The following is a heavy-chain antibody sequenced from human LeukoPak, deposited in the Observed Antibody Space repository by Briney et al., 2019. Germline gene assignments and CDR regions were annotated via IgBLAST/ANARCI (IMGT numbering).Heavy chain of an antibody. Sequence: GRSLRLSCAASGFTFDDYAMHWVRQAPGKGLEWVSGISWNSGGIGYADSVKGRFTISRDNAKNSLYLQMNSLRAEDMALYYCAKDASSGWYEGLFDYWGQGTLVTVSS. CDR2: ISWNSGGI. D-gene: IGHD6-19*01. J-gene: IGHJ4*02. CDR1: GFTFDDYA. V-gene: IGHV3-9*03. CDR3: AKDASSGWYEGLFDY.